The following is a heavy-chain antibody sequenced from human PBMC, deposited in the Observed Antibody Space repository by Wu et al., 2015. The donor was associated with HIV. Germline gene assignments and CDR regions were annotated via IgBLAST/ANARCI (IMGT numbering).Heavy chain of an antibody. V-gene: IGHV1-2*02. CDR2: TNVNTGGT. D-gene: IGHD2-15*01. CDR3: TRDELFRVDDAFDM. J-gene: IGHJ3*02. Sequence: QVQLVQSGPEVEKPGASVKVSCTASGYTYNTYYMHWLRQAPGQGLEWMGWTNVNTGGTKYAPKFRGRVTMTRDTSISTAYIELSGLTSDDTAVYYCTRDELFRVDDAFDMWAKGHWSPSLQ. CDR1: GYTYNTYY.